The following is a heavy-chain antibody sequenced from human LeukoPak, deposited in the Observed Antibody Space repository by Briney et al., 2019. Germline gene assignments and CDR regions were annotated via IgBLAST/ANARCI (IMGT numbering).Heavy chain of an antibody. CDR1: AFTFSSYA. CDR3: AKGTQYYDILDY. J-gene: IGHJ4*02. CDR2: ISGSGTTT. Sequence: GGSLRLSCSASAFTFSSYAMHWVRQAPGKGLDWVSTISGSGTTTHYADSVKGRFTISRDNYKNTPFLQMNSLRAEDTAVYYCAKGTQYYDILDYWGQGTLVTVSP. D-gene: IGHD3-9*01. V-gene: IGHV3-23*01.